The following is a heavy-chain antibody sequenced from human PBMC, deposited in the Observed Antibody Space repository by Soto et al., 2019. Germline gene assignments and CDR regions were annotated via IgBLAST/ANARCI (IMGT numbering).Heavy chain of an antibody. CDR1: GGTFSSYA. CDR3: ARGYDSSGYYLSFHY. Sequence: SVKVSCKASGGTFSSYAISWVRQAPGQGLEWMGGIIPIFGTANHAQKFQGRVTITADKSTSTAYMELSSLRSEDTAVYYCARGYDSSGYYLSFHYWGQGTLVTVSS. CDR2: IIPIFGTA. D-gene: IGHD3-22*01. J-gene: IGHJ4*02. V-gene: IGHV1-69*06.